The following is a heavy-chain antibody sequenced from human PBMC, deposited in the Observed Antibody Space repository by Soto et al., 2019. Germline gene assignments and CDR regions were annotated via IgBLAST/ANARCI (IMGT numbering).Heavy chain of an antibody. D-gene: IGHD2-15*01. CDR1: GYTFTSYY. CDR3: ARGGVEVEGYCSGGSCYGGPISPVAWPLDY. Sequence: ASVKVSCKASGYTFTSYYMHWVRQAPGQGLEWMGIINPSGGITSYAQKFQGRVTMTTDTSTSTAYMELRSLRSDDTAVYYCARGGVEVEGYCSGGSCYGGPISPVAWPLDYWGQGTLVTVSS. CDR2: INPSGGIT. V-gene: IGHV1-46*01. J-gene: IGHJ4*02.